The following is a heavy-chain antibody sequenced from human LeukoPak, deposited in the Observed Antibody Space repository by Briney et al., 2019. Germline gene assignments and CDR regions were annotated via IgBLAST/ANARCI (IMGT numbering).Heavy chain of an antibody. Sequence: PGGSLRLSCAASGFSFNNYWMHWVRQAPGKGLEWVANIKQDGSDKYYVDSVKGRFTISRDNAKNSLYLQMNSLRAEDTAVYYCARGGAKGYCSGGSCYSYTPVDYWGQGTLVTVSS. V-gene: IGHV3-7*01. J-gene: IGHJ4*02. CDR3: ARGGAKGYCSGGSCYSYTPVDY. CDR1: GFSFNNYW. CDR2: IKQDGSDK. D-gene: IGHD2-15*01.